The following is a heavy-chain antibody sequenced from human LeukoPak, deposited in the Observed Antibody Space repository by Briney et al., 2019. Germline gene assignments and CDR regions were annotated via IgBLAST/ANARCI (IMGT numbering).Heavy chain of an antibody. Sequence: GGSLRLPCAASGFTFSSYGLSWVRQAPGKGLEWVSVISGSGGTTHYAESVKGRFTISRDNSKNTLYLQMNSLRAGDTAVYFCAKDRGGTYFVDYWGQGTLVTVSS. CDR3: AKDRGGTYFVDY. V-gene: IGHV3-23*01. CDR1: GFTFSSYG. CDR2: ISGSGGTT. J-gene: IGHJ4*02. D-gene: IGHD1-26*01.